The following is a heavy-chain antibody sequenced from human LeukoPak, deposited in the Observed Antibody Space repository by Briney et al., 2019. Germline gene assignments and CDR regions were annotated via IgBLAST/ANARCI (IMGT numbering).Heavy chain of an antibody. CDR1: GDTLTELS. CDR3: ATAKVAVAGYDY. Sequence: ASVKVSCKVSGDTLTELSMHWVRQAPGKGLEWMGGFDPEDGETIYAQKFQGRVTMTEDTSTDTAYMELSSLRSEDTAVYYCATAKVAVAGYDYWGQGTLVTVSS. CDR2: FDPEDGET. D-gene: IGHD6-19*01. V-gene: IGHV1-24*01. J-gene: IGHJ4*02.